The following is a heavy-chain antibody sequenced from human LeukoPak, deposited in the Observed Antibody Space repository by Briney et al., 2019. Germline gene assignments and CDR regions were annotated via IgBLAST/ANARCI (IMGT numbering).Heavy chain of an antibody. CDR3: ARGMSLRALLRYFDWSTFDY. CDR2: MNPNSGNT. CDR1: GYTFTSYD. D-gene: IGHD3-9*01. Sequence: ASVKVSCKASGYTFTSYDINWVRQATGQGLGWMGWMNPNSGNTGYAQKFQGRVTMTRNTSISTAYMELSSLRSEDTAVYYCARGMSLRALLRYFDWSTFDYWGQGTLVTVSS. V-gene: IGHV1-8*01. J-gene: IGHJ4*02.